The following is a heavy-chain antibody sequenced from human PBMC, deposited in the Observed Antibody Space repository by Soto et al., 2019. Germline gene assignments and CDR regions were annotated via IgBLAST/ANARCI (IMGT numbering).Heavy chain of an antibody. Sequence: SETLSLTCTASGGSISSSSYYWGWIRQPPGKGLEWIGSIYYSGSTYYNPSLKSRVTISVDTSKNQFSLKLSSVTAADTAVYYCARLSSAPAYGDYGSYYYYGMDVWGQGTTVTVSS. D-gene: IGHD4-17*01. CDR1: GGSISSSSYY. V-gene: IGHV4-39*01. J-gene: IGHJ6*02. CDR2: IYYSGST. CDR3: ARLSSAPAYGDYGSYYYYGMDV.